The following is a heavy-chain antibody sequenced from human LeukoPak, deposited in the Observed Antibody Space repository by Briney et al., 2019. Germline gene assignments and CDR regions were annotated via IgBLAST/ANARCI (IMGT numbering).Heavy chain of an antibody. D-gene: IGHD6-13*01. J-gene: IGHJ3*02. CDR3: ATYLGAAAGAFDI. V-gene: IGHV4-38-2*02. CDR2: IYHSGST. CDR1: GYSNSSGYY. Sequence: SETLSLTCTVSGYSNSSGYYWGWIRQPPGKGLEWIGSIYHSGSTYYNPSLKSRVTISVDTSKNQFSLKLNSVAAADTAVYYCATYLGAAAGAFDIRGQGTMVTVSS.